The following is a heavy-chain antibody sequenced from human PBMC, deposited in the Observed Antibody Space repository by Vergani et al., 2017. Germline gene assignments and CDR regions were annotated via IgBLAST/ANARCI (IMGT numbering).Heavy chain of an antibody. D-gene: IGHD3-22*01. CDR3: ARPPSYYYDSSGGDAFDI. CDR2: IYPGDSDT. J-gene: IGHJ3*02. CDR1: GYSFTSYW. V-gene: IGHV5-51*01. Sequence: EVQLVQSGAEVKKPGESLKISCKGSGYSFTSYWIGWVRQMPGKGLEWMGIIYPGDSDTRYSPSFQGQVTISADKSIRTSYLQWSSLKASDTAMYYCARPPSYYYDSSGGDAFDIWGQGTMVTVSS.